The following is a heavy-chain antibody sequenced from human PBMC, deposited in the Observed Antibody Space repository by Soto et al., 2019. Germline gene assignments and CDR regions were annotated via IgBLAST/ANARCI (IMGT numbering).Heavy chain of an antibody. CDR2: ISYGGDT. V-gene: IGHV4-61*01. D-gene: IGHD3-10*01. CDR3: ANDRRGAPRYDMDV. Sequence: PSETLCLTCTVSGDSVSSRTYQWTWIRQPPGKGLEWIGYISYGGDTNYNSSLKSRVTLSMDTSKNQFSRKLNSVTAAGTAVYYCANDRRGAPRYDMDVWGQGTTVTVSS. J-gene: IGHJ6*02. CDR1: GDSVSSRTYQ.